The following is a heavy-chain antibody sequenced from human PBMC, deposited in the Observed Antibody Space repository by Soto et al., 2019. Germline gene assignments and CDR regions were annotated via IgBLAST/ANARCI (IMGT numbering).Heavy chain of an antibody. J-gene: IGHJ6*02. D-gene: IGHD3-22*01. Sequence: QVQLQESGPGLEKPSETLSLTCTVSGGSISSYYWSWIRQPPGKGLEWIGYIYYSGSTNYNPSLKSRVTISVDTSKNQFSLKLSSVTAADTAVYYCAREGYSSGYYYYYGMDVWGQGTTVTVSS. V-gene: IGHV4-59*01. CDR1: GGSISSYY. CDR3: AREGYSSGYYYYYGMDV. CDR2: IYYSGST.